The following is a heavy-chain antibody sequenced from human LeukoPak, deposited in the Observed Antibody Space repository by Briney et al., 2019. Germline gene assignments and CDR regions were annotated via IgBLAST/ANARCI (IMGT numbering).Heavy chain of an antibody. CDR1: GFTFSSYA. Sequence: PGGSLRLSCAASGFTFSSYAMHWVRQAPGKGLEWVAVISYDGSNKYYADSVKGRFTISRDNSKNTLYLQMNSLRAEDTAVYYCAKDQYYDSSGYYWGQGTLVTVSS. CDR3: AKDQYYDSSGYY. CDR2: ISYDGSNK. D-gene: IGHD3-22*01. J-gene: IGHJ4*02. V-gene: IGHV3-30-3*01.